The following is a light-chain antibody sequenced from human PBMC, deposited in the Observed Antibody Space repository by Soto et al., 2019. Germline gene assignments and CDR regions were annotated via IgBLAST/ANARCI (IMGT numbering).Light chain of an antibody. CDR1: QSVSSY. Sequence: EIVLTQSPATLSLSPGERATLSCRASQSVSSYLAWYQQKPGQAPRLLIYDASNRATGIPARFSGSGSGTDFTLTISSLEPEDFAVYYCQQYGSSPSKFGQGTKVDIK. CDR3: QQYGSSPSK. J-gene: IGKJ1*01. V-gene: IGKV3-11*01. CDR2: DAS.